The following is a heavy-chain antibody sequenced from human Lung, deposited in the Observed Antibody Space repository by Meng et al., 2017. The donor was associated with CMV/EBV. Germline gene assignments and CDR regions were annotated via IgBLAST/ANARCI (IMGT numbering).Heavy chain of an antibody. CDR2: ISTSSSTI. CDR3: AGGVPAAIGYYDFWSGYLYGMDV. CDR1: GFTFSTYT. D-gene: IGHD3-3*01. J-gene: IGHJ6*02. V-gene: IGHV3-48*04. Sequence: GGSXRLXCAASGFTFSTYTMNWVRQAPGKGLEWVSDISTSSSTIYYADSVKGRFTISRDNAKNSLYLQMNSLRAEDTAVYYCAGGVPAAIGYYDFWSGYLYGMDVXGQGXTVTASS.